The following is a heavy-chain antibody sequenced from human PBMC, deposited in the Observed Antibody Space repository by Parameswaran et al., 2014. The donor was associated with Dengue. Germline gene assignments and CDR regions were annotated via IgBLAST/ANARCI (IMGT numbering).Heavy chain of an antibody. Sequence: WIRQPPGKGLEWVAVIWYDGSNKYYADSVKGRFTISRDNSKNTLYLQMNSLRAEDTAVYYCARDHELAGGYADYWGQGTLVTVSS. D-gene: IGHD5-12*01. CDR3: ARDHELAGGYADY. V-gene: IGHV3-33*01. J-gene: IGHJ4*02. CDR2: IWYDGSNK.